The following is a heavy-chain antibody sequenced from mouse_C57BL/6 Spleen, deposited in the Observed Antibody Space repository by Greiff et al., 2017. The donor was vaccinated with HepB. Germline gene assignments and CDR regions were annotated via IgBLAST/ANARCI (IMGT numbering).Heavy chain of an antibody. V-gene: IGHV1-7*01. J-gene: IGHJ2*01. CDR2: INPSSGYT. CDR1: GYTFTSYW. Sequence: QVQLQQSGAELAKPGASVKLSCKASGYTFTSYWMHWVKQRPGQGLEWIGYINPSSGYTKYNQKFKDKATWTADKSSSTAYMQLSSLTYEDSAVYYCARSEEGFDYWGQGTTLTVSS. CDR3: ARSEEGFDY.